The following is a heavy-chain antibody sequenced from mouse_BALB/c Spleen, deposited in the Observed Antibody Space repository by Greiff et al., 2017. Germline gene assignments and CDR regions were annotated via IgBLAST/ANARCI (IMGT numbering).Heavy chain of an antibody. V-gene: IGHV3-6*02. CDR1: GYSITSGYY. J-gene: IGHJ4*01. CDR3: ALGYSALAMDY. D-gene: IGHD2-3*01. CDR2: ISYDGSN. Sequence: EVQLVESGPGLVKPSQSLSLTCSVTGYSITSGYYWNWIRQFPGNKLEWMGYISYDGSNNYNPSLKNRISITRDTSKNQFFLKLNSVTTEDTATYYCALGYSALAMDYWGQGTSVTVSS.